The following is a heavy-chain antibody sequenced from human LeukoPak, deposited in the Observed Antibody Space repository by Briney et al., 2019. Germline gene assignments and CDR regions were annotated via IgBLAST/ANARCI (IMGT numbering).Heavy chain of an antibody. V-gene: IGHV1-2*02. CDR3: ARQIVSGSMGCDF. CDR1: AYTFSGYY. J-gene: IGHJ4*02. CDR2: INFNSGGK. Sequence: GASVKVSCKASAYTFSGYYIHWVRQAPGQGLEWMGWINFNSGGKIFAEKFQDRVTMARDTSISTAYMELSRLRSDDTAVCYCARQIVSGSMGCDFWGQGTLVTVSS. D-gene: IGHD2-21*01.